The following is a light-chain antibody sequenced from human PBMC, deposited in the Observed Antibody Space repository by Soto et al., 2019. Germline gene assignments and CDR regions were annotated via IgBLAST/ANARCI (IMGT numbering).Light chain of an antibody. CDR1: QSVSNN. CDR3: PQYNNWPPWT. CDR2: GAS. V-gene: IGKV3-15*01. J-gene: IGKJ1*01. Sequence: EIVMTQSPATLSVSPGERATLSCRASQSVSNNLAWYQQKPVQAPRLLIYGASTRATGIPARFSGSGSGTECTLTISSLQSEDFAVYYCPQYNNWPPWTFGKGTKVEIK.